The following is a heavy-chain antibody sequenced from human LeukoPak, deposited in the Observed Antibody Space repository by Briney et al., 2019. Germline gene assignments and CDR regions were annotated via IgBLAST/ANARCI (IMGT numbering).Heavy chain of an antibody. V-gene: IGHV4-39*01. J-gene: IGHJ4*02. CDR3: ASPGGGPTDY. Sequence: PSETLSLTCTVSGSSISSGGYYWGWIRQPPGKGLEWIGSIYYSGSTYYNPSLKSRVTISVDTSKNQSSLKLSSVTAADTAVYYCASPGGGPTDYWGQGTLVTVSS. D-gene: IGHD3-16*01. CDR1: GSSISSGGYY. CDR2: IYYSGST.